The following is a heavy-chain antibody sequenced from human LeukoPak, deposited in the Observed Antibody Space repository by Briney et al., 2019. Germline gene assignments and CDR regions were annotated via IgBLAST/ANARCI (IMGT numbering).Heavy chain of an antibody. CDR3: ARAAARRYYYYYMDV. V-gene: IGHV4-31*03. Sequence: SQTLSLTCTVSGGSISSGGYYWSWIRQHPGKGLEWIGYIYYSGSTYYNPSLKSRVTISVDTSKNQFSLKLSSVTAADTAVYYCARAAARRYYYYYMDVWGKGTTVTVSS. J-gene: IGHJ6*03. CDR1: GGSISSGGYY. D-gene: IGHD6-6*01. CDR2: IYYSGST.